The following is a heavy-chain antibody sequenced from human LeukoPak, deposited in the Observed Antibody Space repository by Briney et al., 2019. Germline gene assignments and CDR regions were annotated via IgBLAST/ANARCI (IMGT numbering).Heavy chain of an antibody. CDR1: GFTFSSHE. CDR2: ISSSGSTI. J-gene: IGHJ4*02. Sequence: PGGSLRLSCAASGFTFSSHEMNWVRQAPGKGLEWVSYISSSGSTIYYADSVKGRFTISRDNAQNSLYLQMNSLRAEDTAMYYCARDDELWFGESSGLFDYWGQGTLVTVSS. CDR3: ARDDELWFGESSGLFDY. V-gene: IGHV3-48*03. D-gene: IGHD3-10*01.